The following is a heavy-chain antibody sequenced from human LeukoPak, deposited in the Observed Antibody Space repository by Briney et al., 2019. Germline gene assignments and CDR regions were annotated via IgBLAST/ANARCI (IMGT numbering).Heavy chain of an antibody. CDR1: GFTFSSYW. CDR3: AREMWPVGVSYFDY. D-gene: IGHD6-19*01. CDR2: IKQDGSQK. Sequence: PGGSLRLSCAASGFTFSSYWMSWVRQAPGKGLEWVANIKQDGSQKYYVDSVKGRFSISRDNAKNSLYLQMNSLRAEDTAVYYCAREMWPVGVSYFDYWGQGILVTVSS. V-gene: IGHV3-7*03. J-gene: IGHJ4*02.